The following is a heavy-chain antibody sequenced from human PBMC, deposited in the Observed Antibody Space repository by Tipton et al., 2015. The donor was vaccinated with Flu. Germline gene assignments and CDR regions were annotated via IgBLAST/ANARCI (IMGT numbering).Heavy chain of an antibody. Sequence: TLSLTCAVYGGSFSGYYWSWIRQPPGKGLEWIGEINHSGSTNYNPSLKSRVTISVDTSKNQFSLKLSSVTAADTAVYYCARSGIAAAAPYYYYMDVWGKGTTVTVSS. CDR3: ARSGIAAAAPYYYYMDV. J-gene: IGHJ6*03. D-gene: IGHD6-13*01. CDR1: GGSFSGYY. CDR2: INHSGST. V-gene: IGHV4-34*01.